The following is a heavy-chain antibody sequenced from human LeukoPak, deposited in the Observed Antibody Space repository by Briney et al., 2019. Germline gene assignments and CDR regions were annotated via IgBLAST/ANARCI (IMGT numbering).Heavy chain of an antibody. J-gene: IGHJ4*02. CDR3: AKPVESGGSYGDFGY. CDR2: IRGSGGST. V-gene: IGHV3-23*01. Sequence: GGSRRLSCAASGFTSINYAMNWVRQSPGKGLEWVSAIRGSGGSTYYADSVKGRFTISRDNSKNTLYLQMNSLRVEDTAVYYCAKPVESGGSYGDFGYWGQGTLVTVSS. CDR1: GFTSINYA. D-gene: IGHD6-19*01.